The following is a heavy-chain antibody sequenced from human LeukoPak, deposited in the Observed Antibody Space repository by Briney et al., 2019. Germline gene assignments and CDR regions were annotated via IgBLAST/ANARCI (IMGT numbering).Heavy chain of an antibody. CDR1: GLTFSSYA. Sequence: GGSLRLSCAASGLTFSSYAMHWVRQAPGKGLEWVAFISYDGINKYYTDSVKGRFTISRDNSKNTLYLQMNSLRAEDTAVYYCASDVVGAPLADYWGQGTLVTVSS. CDR3: ASDVVGAPLADY. D-gene: IGHD2-15*01. CDR2: ISYDGINK. V-gene: IGHV3-30-3*01. J-gene: IGHJ4*02.